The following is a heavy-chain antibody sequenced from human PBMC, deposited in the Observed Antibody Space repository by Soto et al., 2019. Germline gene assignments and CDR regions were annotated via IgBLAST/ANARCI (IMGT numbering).Heavy chain of an antibody. Sequence: PSETLSLTCTVSGGSVSSGSYYWSWIRQHPGRGLEWIGYIYYTGNTYYNPSLKSRLAISVDTSKNQFSLKLTSVTAADTAVYYCAGELRYFDWLILDYWGQGTLVTVSS. CDR2: IYYTGNT. CDR1: GGSVSSGSYY. J-gene: IGHJ4*02. CDR3: AGELRYFDWLILDY. V-gene: IGHV4-31*03. D-gene: IGHD3-9*01.